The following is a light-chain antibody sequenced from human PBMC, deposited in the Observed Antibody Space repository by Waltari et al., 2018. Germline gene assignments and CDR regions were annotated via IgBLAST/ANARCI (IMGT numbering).Light chain of an antibody. CDR2: DFS. V-gene: IGLV2-14*03. J-gene: IGLJ2*01. CDR1: SDDVGGYDY. Sequence: QSALTQPASVSGSPGQSITISCTGTSDDVGGYDYVSWYQHHPGKAAKLIIYDFSDRPSGVSNLFSGSRSANTASLAISGLQAEDEAHYYCGSYTSSDTWIFGGGTKLTV. CDR3: GSYTSSDTWI.